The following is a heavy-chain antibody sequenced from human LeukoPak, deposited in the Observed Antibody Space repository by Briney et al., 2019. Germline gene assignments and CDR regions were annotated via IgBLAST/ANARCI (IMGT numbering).Heavy chain of an antibody. CDR2: MSGGRGSI. CDR1: GLTFSTFA. J-gene: IGHJ4*02. CDR3: AKAAYNGYGWDYFDY. V-gene: IGHV3-23*01. Sequence: GGPLRLPCAVSGLTFSTFAMVWARQARGKGREWVTLMSGGRGSIHYAVSVKGRFTISRDNSEHMLYLQMNRLRGEDTAVYYCAKAAYNGYGWDYFDYWGQRALVTVSS. D-gene: IGHD5-12*01.